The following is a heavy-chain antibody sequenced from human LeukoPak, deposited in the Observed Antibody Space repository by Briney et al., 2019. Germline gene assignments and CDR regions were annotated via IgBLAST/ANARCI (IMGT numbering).Heavy chain of an antibody. D-gene: IGHD3-10*02. CDR1: GFTVSSNY. V-gene: IGHV3-21*01. J-gene: IGHJ6*04. Sequence: GGSLRLSCAASGFTVSSNYMSWVRQAPGKGLEWVSSISSSSSHIYYADSVKGRFTISRDNAKNSLYLQMNSLRAEDTAVYYCAELGITMIGGVWGKGTTVTISS. CDR3: AELGITMIGGV. CDR2: ISSSSSHI.